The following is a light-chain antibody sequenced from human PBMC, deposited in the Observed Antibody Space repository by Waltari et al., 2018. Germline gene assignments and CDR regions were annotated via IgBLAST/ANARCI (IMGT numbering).Light chain of an antibody. V-gene: IGKV1-27*01. CDR3: HKYNSVPFT. Sequence: DTQMTQSPSSLSASVGDRVTITCRASQGISNYLAWFQQKPVKVPKLLIYAASTLESGVPSRFSGSGSGTEFTLTISSLQPEDVATYYCHKYNSVPFTFGPGTKVDI. J-gene: IGKJ3*01. CDR2: AAS. CDR1: QGISNY.